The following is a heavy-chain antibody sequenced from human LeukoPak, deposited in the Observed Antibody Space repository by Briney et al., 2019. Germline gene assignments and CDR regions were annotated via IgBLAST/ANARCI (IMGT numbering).Heavy chain of an antibody. CDR2: IYHSGST. V-gene: IGHV4-4*02. CDR1: GGSISSSNW. CDR3: ARGDGVYCSGGSCYYYYYMDV. J-gene: IGHJ6*03. D-gene: IGHD2-15*01. Sequence: SGTLSLTCAVSGGSISSSNWWSWVRQPPGKGLEWIGEIYHSGSTNYNPSLKSRVTISVDTSKNQFSLKLSSVTAADTAVYYCARGDGVYCSGGSCYYYYYMDVWGKGTTVTVSS.